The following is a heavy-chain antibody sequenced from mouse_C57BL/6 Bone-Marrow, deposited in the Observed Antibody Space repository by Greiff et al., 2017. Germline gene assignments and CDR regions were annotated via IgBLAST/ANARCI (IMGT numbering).Heavy chain of an antibody. CDR3: ARLYYGSSYGY. D-gene: IGHD1-1*01. CDR1: GYTFTSYG. J-gene: IGHJ2*01. Sequence: VQLQQSGAELARPGASVKLSCKASGYTFTSYGISWVKQRTGQGLEWIGEIYPRSGNTYYNEKFKGKATLTADKSSSTAYMELRSLTSEDSAVYFCARLYYGSSYGYWGQGTTLTVSS. CDR2: IYPRSGNT. V-gene: IGHV1-81*01.